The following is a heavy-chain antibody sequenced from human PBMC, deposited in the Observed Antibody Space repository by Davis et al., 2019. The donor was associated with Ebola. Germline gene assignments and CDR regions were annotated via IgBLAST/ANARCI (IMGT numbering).Heavy chain of an antibody. D-gene: IGHD3-10*01. V-gene: IGHV1-2*06. J-gene: IGHJ4*02. CDR1: GYTFTDYY. CDR3: AREGPFGESNFGY. CDR2: INPNSDVA. Sequence: AASVKVSCKASGYTFTDYYVHWVRQAPGQGLEWMGRINPNSDVANYAQKFQGRATITADESTNTAYMELSSLRFEDTAVYYCAREGPFGESNFGYWGQGTLVTVSS.